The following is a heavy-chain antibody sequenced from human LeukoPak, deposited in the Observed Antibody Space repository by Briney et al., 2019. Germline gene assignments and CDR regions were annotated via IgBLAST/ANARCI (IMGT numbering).Heavy chain of an antibody. CDR2: IYYSGST. J-gene: IGHJ4*02. CDR3: ARDRVRGNSNPFFDY. D-gene: IGHD4-11*01. Sequence: EYIYYSGSTNYNPSLKSRVTISVDTSKNQFSLKLISVTAADTAVYYCARDRVRGNSNPFFDYWGQGTLVTVSS. V-gene: IGHV4-59*01.